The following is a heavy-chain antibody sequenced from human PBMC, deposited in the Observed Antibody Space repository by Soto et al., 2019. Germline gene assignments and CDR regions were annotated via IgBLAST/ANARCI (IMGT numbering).Heavy chain of an antibody. D-gene: IGHD7-27*01. J-gene: IGHJ4*02. V-gene: IGHV3-21*01. CDR2: ISSSSSYI. CDR3: AAGDNWGRGDY. Sequence: EVQLVESGGGLVKPGGSLRLSCAASGFTFSTYNINWVRQAPGKGLEWVSSISSSSSYIYYAESVKGRFTISRDNAKNSLYLQMTSLRAEDTAVYYWAAGDNWGRGDYWGQGTLVTVSS. CDR1: GFTFSTYN.